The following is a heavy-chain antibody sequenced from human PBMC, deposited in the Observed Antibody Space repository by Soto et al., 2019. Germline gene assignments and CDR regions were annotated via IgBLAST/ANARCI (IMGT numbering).Heavy chain of an antibody. CDR3: TRGPRGNYNMDV. CDR1: GFTFGDYA. Sequence: EVQLVESGGGLVQPGRSLRLSCTVSGFTFGDYAMSWFRQAPGKGLEWVGFIRSKGYGGTTEYAASVKGRFTISRDDSKSIGYLQMNSLKSEDTAVYYCTRGPRGNYNMDVWGKGTTVTVSS. D-gene: IGHD6-25*01. J-gene: IGHJ6*03. CDR2: IRSKGYGGTT. V-gene: IGHV3-49*03.